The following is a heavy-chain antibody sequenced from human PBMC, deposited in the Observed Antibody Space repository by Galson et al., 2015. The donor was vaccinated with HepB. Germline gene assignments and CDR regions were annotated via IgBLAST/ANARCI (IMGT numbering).Heavy chain of an antibody. CDR1: GFTFSRFP. CDR2: ISRDGSRT. V-gene: IGHV3-48*04. Sequence: PLRLSCAASGFTFSRFPMNWARQAPGEGLEWVSYISRDGSRTHYADSVKGRVTISSDNAKDSLYLQMNSLRAEDTAVYYCAYGMDVWGQGTTVTVSS. CDR3: AYGMDV. D-gene: IGHD3-10*01. J-gene: IGHJ6*02.